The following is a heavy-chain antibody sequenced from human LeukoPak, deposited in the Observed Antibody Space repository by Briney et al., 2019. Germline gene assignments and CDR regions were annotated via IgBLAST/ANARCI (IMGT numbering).Heavy chain of an antibody. J-gene: IGHJ4*02. V-gene: IGHV1-69*04. CDR3: ARGIMVRGNYFDY. D-gene: IGHD3-10*01. CDR1: GGTFSSYA. Sequence: VASVKVSCKASGGTFSSYAISWVRQAPGQGLEWMGRIIPILGIANYAQKFQGRVTITADKSTSTAYMELSSLRSEDTAVYYCARGIMVRGNYFDYWGQGTLVTVSS. CDR2: IIPILGIA.